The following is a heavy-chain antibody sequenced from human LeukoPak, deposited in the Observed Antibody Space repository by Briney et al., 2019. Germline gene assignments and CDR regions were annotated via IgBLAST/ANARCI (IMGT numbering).Heavy chain of an antibody. J-gene: IGHJ2*01. CDR3: ARFSAMAGRNRYFDL. Sequence: PSETLSLTCAVYGGSFSGYYWSWIRQPPGKGLEWIGEINHSGSTNYNPSLKSRVTISVDTSKNQFSLKLSSVTAADTAVYYCARFSAMAGRNRYFDLWGRGTLVTVSS. CDR1: GGSFSGYY. D-gene: IGHD5-18*01. CDR2: INHSGST. V-gene: IGHV4-34*01.